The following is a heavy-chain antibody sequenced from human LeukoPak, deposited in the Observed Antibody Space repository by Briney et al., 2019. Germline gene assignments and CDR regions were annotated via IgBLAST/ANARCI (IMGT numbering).Heavy chain of an antibody. CDR2: IYHSGST. D-gene: IGHD1-26*01. J-gene: IGHJ5*02. CDR3: ARAPRSGSYYAGHGWFDP. CDR1: GGSISSSNW. Sequence: SETLSLTCAVSGGSISSSNWRSWVRQPPGKGLEWIGEIYHSGSTNYNPSLKSRVTISVDKSKNQFSLKLSSVTAADTAVYYCARAPRSGSYYAGHGWFDPWGQGTLVTVSS. V-gene: IGHV4-4*02.